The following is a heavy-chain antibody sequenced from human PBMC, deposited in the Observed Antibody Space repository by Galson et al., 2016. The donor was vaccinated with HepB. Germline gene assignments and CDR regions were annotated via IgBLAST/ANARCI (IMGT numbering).Heavy chain of an antibody. CDR3: VHSLGYCSGGSCSDY. Sequence: PALVKPTQTLTLTCTCSGFSVSTNGESVGWIRQPPGKALEWLALVYWDDDKRYRPSLKSRLTITKDTSKNQVVLTMTNKDPVDTATYYRVHSLGYCSGGSCSDYWGQGTLVTVSS. CDR1: GFSVSTNGES. V-gene: IGHV2-5*02. J-gene: IGHJ4*02. CDR2: VYWDDDK. D-gene: IGHD2-15*01.